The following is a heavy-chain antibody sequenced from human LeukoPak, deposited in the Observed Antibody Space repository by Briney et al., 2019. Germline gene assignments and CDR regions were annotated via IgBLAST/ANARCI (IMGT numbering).Heavy chain of an antibody. CDR3: ARDRKPPTGSTPNFFDY. J-gene: IGHJ4*02. CDR1: GGSFSGYY. V-gene: IGHV4-34*01. D-gene: IGHD1-1*01. CDR2: INHSGST. Sequence: MASETLSLTCAVYGGSFSGYYWSWIRQPPGKGLEWIGEINHSGSTNYNPSLKSRVTISVDTSKNQFSLKLSSVTAADTAVYYCARDRKPPTGSTPNFFDYWGQGTLVTVSS.